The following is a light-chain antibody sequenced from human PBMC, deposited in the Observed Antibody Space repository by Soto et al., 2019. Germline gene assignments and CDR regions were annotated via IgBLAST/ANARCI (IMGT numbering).Light chain of an antibody. V-gene: IGKV3-20*01. CDR1: QRLSSNY. Sequence: DIVLTQSPGTLSLSPVARATLSCRSIQRLSSNYLAWFQQKPGQDPRLLIYGASTRATGSPERFSGSGSGTDFTLTISSLEFGDAAVYYCQQYGSSPTWTFGQGTKVDIK. CDR3: QQYGSSPTWT. J-gene: IGKJ1*01. CDR2: GAS.